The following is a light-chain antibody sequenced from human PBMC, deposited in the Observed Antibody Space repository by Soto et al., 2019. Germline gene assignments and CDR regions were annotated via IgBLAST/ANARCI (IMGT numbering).Light chain of an antibody. Sequence: DIQMTQSPSSLSASLGDRVTITCRASQNINNHLNWYQQRPGKAPKVLIWAASSLQRGVPSRFTGSGSGTDFTLTINSLQREAFPTYYCQQSSSTPLTVGGGTKVEIK. CDR2: AAS. J-gene: IGKJ4*01. CDR1: QNINNH. CDR3: QQSSSTPLT. V-gene: IGKV1-39*01.